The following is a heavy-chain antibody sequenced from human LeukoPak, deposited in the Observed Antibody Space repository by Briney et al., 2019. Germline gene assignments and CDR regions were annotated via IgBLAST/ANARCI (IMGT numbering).Heavy chain of an antibody. CDR3: ARDRRSGFDI. CDR1: GGSISSSSYY. J-gene: IGHJ3*02. CDR2: IYYSGST. Sequence: SETLSLTCTVSGGSISSSSYYWGWIRQPPGKGLEWIGSIYYSGSTYYNPSLKSRVTISVDTSKNQFSLKLSSVTAADTAVYYCARDRRSGFDIWGQGTMVTVSS. D-gene: IGHD6-25*01. V-gene: IGHV4-39*02.